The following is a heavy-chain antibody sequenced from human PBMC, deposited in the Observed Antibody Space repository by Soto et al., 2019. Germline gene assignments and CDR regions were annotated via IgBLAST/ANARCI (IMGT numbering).Heavy chain of an antibody. D-gene: IGHD3-16*01. CDR2: IYYSGST. J-gene: IGHJ4*02. V-gene: IGHV4-59*01. CDR1: DGSSGSYY. CDR3: ARAFGAYAAY. Sequence: SDSWSVADGSSGSYYGSWIRKPQGKGLERIGYIYYSGSTNYNPSLKSRVTISVDTSKNQFSLKLSSVTAADTAGYYCARAFGAYAAYWGKGALVPVSS.